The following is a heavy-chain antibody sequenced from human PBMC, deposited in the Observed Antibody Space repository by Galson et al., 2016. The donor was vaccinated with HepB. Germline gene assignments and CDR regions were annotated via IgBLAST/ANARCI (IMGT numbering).Heavy chain of an antibody. CDR1: GGSISSSNW. Sequence: SETLSLTCAVSGGSISSSNWWSWVRQSPGKGLEWIGEIYHSGSTNYNPSLKSRATISVDKSKNHFSLKLSSVTAADTAVYYCARGYSSSWFFEYWGLGTLVTVSS. D-gene: IGHD6-13*01. V-gene: IGHV4-4*02. CDR3: ARGYSSSWFFEY. CDR2: IYHSGST. J-gene: IGHJ4*02.